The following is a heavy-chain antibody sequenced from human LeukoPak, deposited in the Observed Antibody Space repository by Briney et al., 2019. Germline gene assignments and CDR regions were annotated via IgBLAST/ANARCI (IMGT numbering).Heavy chain of an antibody. CDR1: GYTFTSYD. CDR3: ARDQSVVVAAIWFDP. V-gene: IGHV1-8*03. CDR2: MNPNSGNT. D-gene: IGHD2-15*01. J-gene: IGHJ5*02. Sequence: GASVKVSCKASGYTFTSYDINWVRQATGQGLEWMGWMNPNSGNTGYAQKFQGRVTITRNTSISTAYMELSRLRSDDTAVYYCARDQSVVVAAIWFDPWGQGTLVTVSS.